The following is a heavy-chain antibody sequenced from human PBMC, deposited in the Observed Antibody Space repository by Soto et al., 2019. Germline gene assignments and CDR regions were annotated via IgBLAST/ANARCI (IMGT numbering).Heavy chain of an antibody. Sequence: EEQLLESGGDLIQPGESLRLSCAASGFPFNAYGFNWVRQAPGKGLEWLSFIGATGSTTFYAESVKGRFTISRDDSKDTVYLQMNSLRAEDTAVYYCAKVVYYGSESSAFDHWGQGRMGTVSS. CDR2: IGATGSTT. CDR1: GFPFNAYG. V-gene: IGHV3-23*01. D-gene: IGHD3-10*01. J-gene: IGHJ3*01. CDR3: AKVVYYGSESSAFDH.